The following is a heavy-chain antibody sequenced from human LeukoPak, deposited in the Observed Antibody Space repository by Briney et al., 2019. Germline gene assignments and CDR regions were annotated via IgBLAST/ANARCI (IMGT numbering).Heavy chain of an antibody. J-gene: IGHJ5*02. D-gene: IGHD6-19*01. CDR1: GYTFTSHG. Sequence: ASVKVSCKASGYTFTSHGISWVRQAPGQGLEWMGWISAYNGDTKYAQKTQGRVTMTTDASTSTAYMELRSLRSDDTAMYYCARDPSNTSGFYAYLDPWGQGTLVTVSS. CDR2: ISAYNGDT. V-gene: IGHV1-18*01. CDR3: ARDPSNTSGFYAYLDP.